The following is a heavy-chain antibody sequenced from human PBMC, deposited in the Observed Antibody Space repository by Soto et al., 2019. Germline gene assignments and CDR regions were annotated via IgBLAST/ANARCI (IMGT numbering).Heavy chain of an antibody. D-gene: IGHD2-15*01. Sequence: EVHLVESGGGLVKPGGSLRLSCAVSGFTFSSCTMNWVRQAPGKGLEWVSSISPSTSHIYYADSVKGRFTISRDNAKNSLFIQMHSLRAEDTAVYYCSGCSGGACHQNYGMDVWGQGTTVTVSS. CDR1: GFTFSSCT. J-gene: IGHJ6*02. CDR3: SGCSGGACHQNYGMDV. V-gene: IGHV3-21*01. CDR2: ISPSTSHI.